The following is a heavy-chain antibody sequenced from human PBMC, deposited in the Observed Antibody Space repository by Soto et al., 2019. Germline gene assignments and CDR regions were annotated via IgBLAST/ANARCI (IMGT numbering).Heavy chain of an antibody. D-gene: IGHD3-10*01. V-gene: IGHV4-31*03. CDR2: IYYSGST. CDR1: GGSISSGGYY. Sequence: SETLSLTCTVSGGSISSGGYYWSWIRQHPGKGLEWIGYIYYSGSTYYNPSLKSRVTISVDTSKNQFSLKLSSVTAADTAVYYCARCAEDGSGSYYNVWFDPWGQGTLVTVSS. CDR3: ARCAEDGSGSYYNVWFDP. J-gene: IGHJ5*02.